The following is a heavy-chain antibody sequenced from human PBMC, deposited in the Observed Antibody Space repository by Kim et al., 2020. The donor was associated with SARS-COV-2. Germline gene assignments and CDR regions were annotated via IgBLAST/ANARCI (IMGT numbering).Heavy chain of an antibody. J-gene: IGHJ2*01. Sequence: SVKVSCKASGGTFSSYAISWVRQAPGQGLEWMGGIIPIFGTANYAQKFQGRVTITADESTSTAYMELSSLRSEDTAVYYCARGGCSSTSCSTYWYFDLWGRGTLVTVSS. CDR1: GGTFSSYA. CDR2: IIPIFGTA. D-gene: IGHD2-2*01. CDR3: ARGGCSSTSCSTYWYFDL. V-gene: IGHV1-69*13.